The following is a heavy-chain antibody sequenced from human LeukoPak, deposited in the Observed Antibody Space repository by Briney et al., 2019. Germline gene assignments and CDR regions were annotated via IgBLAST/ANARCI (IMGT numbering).Heavy chain of an antibody. D-gene: IGHD3-22*01. V-gene: IGHV3-30-3*01. CDR2: ISYDASNK. Sequence: GGSLRLSCAASAFTFSSYAMHWVRQAPGKGLEWVAVISYDASNKYYADSVKGRFTISRDNSKNTLYLQMNSLRAKDTAVYYCASPTYYYESSGYLGVYYLDYWGQGTLVTVSS. J-gene: IGHJ4*02. CDR1: AFTFSSYA. CDR3: ASPTYYYESSGYLGVYYLDY.